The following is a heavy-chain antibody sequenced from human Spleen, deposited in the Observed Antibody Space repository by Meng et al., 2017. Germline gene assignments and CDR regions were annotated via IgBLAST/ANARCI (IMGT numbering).Heavy chain of an antibody. CDR2: INHRGRN. V-gene: IGHV4-34*01. J-gene: IGHJ2*01. CDR1: GGSFSDDY. Sequence: VRLRRWGAGRLKPSETLSLTCAVYGGSFSDDYWSWIRQPPWKGLEWIGEINHRGRNNYNPSHKSRVTISIDTSKNQFSLKLSSVTAADTALYYCARLNLIGDLANWYFDLWGRGTLVTVSS. CDR3: ARLNLIGDLANWYFDL. D-gene: IGHD3-10*01.